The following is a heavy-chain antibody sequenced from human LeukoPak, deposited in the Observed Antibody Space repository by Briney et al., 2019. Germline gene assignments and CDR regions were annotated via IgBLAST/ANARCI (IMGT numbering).Heavy chain of an antibody. CDR3: ARGLRHCDRTSCFQPFDC. J-gene: IGHJ4*02. Sequence: PGGSLRLSCAASGFTVSSSYMTWVRQAPGKGLEWVSITYADGYTFYADSVKGRFTISRDSSRNTLCLQMNSLRAEDTAMYDCARGLRHCDRTSCFQPFDCWGQGTLVTVSS. CDR2: TYADGYT. V-gene: IGHV3-53*01. CDR1: GFTVSSSY. D-gene: IGHD2-2*01.